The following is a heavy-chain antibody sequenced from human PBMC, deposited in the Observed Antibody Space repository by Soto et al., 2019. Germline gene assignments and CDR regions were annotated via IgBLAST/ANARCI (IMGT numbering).Heavy chain of an antibody. CDR2: ISNNGDTA. Sequence: EVQLVESGGGLVQPGGSLTLSGETSGFTFSSYAMVWVRQAAEKGLEWVASISNNGDTAYYADSVKGRFTISRGNSENTLYLQMNGLRADDTALYFCAKSRVFIGAIVTLLDSWGQGTQVTVSS. CDR1: GFTFSSYA. CDR3: AKSRVFIGAIVTLLDS. J-gene: IGHJ4*02. D-gene: IGHD3-16*02. V-gene: IGHV3-23*04.